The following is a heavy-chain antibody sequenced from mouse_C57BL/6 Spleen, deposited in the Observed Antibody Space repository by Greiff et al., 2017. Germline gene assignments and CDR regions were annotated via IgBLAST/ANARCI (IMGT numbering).Heavy chain of an antibody. J-gene: IGHJ2*01. CDR2: IDPEDGET. CDR1: GYNFTDYY. D-gene: IGHD2-10*01. V-gene: IGHV14-2*01. Sequence: VQLQQSGAELVKPGASVKLSCTASGYNFTDYYMHWVKQRTEQGLEWIGRIDPEDGETKYAPKFKGKATLTADTSSNTACLPLGCLASYDSAVYYCAVSYYAWFAYWGQGTTLTVSS. CDR3: AVSYYAWFAY.